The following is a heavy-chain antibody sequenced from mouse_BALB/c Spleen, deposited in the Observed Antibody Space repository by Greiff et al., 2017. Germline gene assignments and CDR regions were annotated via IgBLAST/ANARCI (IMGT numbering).Heavy chain of an antibody. CDR3: ARGYYGSSWAMDY. V-gene: IGHV5-6-5*01. Sequence: EVQRVESGGGLVKPGGSLKLSCAASGFTFSSYAMSWVRQTPEKRLEWVASISSGGSTYYPDSVKGRFTISRDNARNILYLQMSSLRSEDTAMYYCARGYYGSSWAMDYWGQGTSVTVSS. J-gene: IGHJ4*01. CDR2: ISSGGST. D-gene: IGHD1-1*01. CDR1: GFTFSSYA.